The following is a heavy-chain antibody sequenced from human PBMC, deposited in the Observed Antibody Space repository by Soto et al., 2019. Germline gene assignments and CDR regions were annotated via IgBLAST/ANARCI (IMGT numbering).Heavy chain of an antibody. CDR3: ARVRKGGHYYYYGMDV. D-gene: IGHD1-26*01. Sequence: GASVKVSCKASGYTFTGYYMHWVRQAPGQGLEWMGWINPNSGGTNYAQKFQGRVTMTRDTSISTAYMELSRLRSDDTAVYYCARVRKGGHYYYYGMDVWGQGTTVTVSS. CDR1: GYTFTGYY. J-gene: IGHJ6*02. V-gene: IGHV1-2*02. CDR2: INPNSGGT.